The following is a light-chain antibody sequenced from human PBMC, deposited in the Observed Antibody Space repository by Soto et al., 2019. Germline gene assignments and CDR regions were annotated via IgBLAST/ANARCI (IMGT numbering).Light chain of an antibody. CDR2: AAS. V-gene: IGKV1-39*01. CDR1: QSISSY. CDR3: QQRYSTLS. Sequence: DIQMTQSPSSLSASVGDRVTITCRASQSISSYLNWYQQKPGKPPKLLIYAASSLQSGVPSRFSGSGSGTDFTLTISSLQPEDVATYYCQQRYSTLSFGGGTKVEIK. J-gene: IGKJ4*01.